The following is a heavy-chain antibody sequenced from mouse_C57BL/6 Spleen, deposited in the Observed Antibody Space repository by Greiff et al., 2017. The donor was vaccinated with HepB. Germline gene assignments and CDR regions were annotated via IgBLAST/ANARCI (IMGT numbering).Heavy chain of an antibody. J-gene: IGHJ4*01. CDR3: ARGDGYYAYAMDY. CDR1: GFTFSDYG. D-gene: IGHD2-3*01. V-gene: IGHV5-17*01. Sequence: EVQLVESGGGLVKPGGSLKLSCAASGFTFSDYGMHWVRQAPEKGLEWVAYISSGSSTIYYADTVKGRFTISRDNATNTLFLQMTSLRSEDTAMYYCARGDGYYAYAMDYWGQGTSVTVSS. CDR2: ISSGSSTI.